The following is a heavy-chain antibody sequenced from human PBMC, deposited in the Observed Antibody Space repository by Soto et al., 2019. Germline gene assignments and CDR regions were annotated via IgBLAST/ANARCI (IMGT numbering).Heavy chain of an antibody. Sequence: SETLSLTCTVSSGSISSSSYYWGWIRQPPGKGLEWIGSIYYSGSTYYNPSLKSRVTISVDTSKNQFSMKLSSVTAADTAGKYCARFLLIAVAGTPSNYYYYMDVWGKGTTVTVSS. CDR1: SGSISSSSYY. CDR2: IYYSGST. V-gene: IGHV4-39*01. D-gene: IGHD6-19*01. CDR3: ARFLLIAVAGTPSNYYYYMDV. J-gene: IGHJ6*03.